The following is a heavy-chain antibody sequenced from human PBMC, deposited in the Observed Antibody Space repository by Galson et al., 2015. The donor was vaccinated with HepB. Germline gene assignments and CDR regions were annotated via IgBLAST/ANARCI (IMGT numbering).Heavy chain of an antibody. V-gene: IGHV3-33*01. CDR2: IWYDGSNK. D-gene: IGHD3-16*02. Sequence: SLRLSCAASGFTFSSYGMHWVRQAPGKGLEWVAVIWYDGSNKYYADSVKGRFTISRDNSKNTLYLQMNSLRAEDTAVYYCARWGLYYIWGSYRRQSEFDYWGQGTLVTVSS. CDR3: ARWGLYYIWGSYRRQSEFDY. J-gene: IGHJ4*02. CDR1: GFTFSSYG.